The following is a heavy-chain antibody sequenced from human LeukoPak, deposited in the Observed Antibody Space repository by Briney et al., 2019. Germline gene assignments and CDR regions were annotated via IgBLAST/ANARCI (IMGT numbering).Heavy chain of an antibody. CDR3: ARVNRVTAIQELDY. Sequence: GGSLRLSCAASGFTFSDYYITWIRQAPGKGLEWVSCISSSGSTIFCADSVKGRFTISRDNAKSSLFLQMNSLRAEDTAVYYCARVNRVTAIQELDYWGQGTLVTVSS. J-gene: IGHJ4*02. D-gene: IGHD2-21*02. CDR2: ISSSGSTI. CDR1: GFTFSDYY. V-gene: IGHV3-11*01.